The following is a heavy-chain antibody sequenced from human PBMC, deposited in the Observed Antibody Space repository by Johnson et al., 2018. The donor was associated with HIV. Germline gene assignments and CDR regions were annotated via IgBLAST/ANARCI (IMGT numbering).Heavy chain of an antibody. J-gene: IGHJ3*02. D-gene: IGHD6-19*01. CDR1: GFTFSTYG. Sequence: QVQLVESGGGVVQPGGSLRLSCAASGFTFSTYGMHWVRQAPGKGLEWVAFLRYDGNNKYYADSVKGRFTISRDNSKNTLYLQMNSRRHNDTAVYYCARAVARGQWLADGYIWGQGTTVTVSS. V-gene: IGHV3-30*02. CDR2: LRYDGNNK. CDR3: ARAVARGQWLADGYI.